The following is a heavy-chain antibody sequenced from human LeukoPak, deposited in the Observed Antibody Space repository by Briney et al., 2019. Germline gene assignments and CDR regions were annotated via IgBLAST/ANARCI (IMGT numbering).Heavy chain of an antibody. D-gene: IGHD2/OR15-2a*01. J-gene: IGHJ4*02. CDR2: IKSNADGGTP. CDR3: TTFYHEYSPY. Sequence: PGGSLRLSCAASGFSFMNAWMIWVRQAPGKGLEWVGRIKSNADGGTPDYAAPARGRFAISRDDSKNTLYLQMNSLKTEDTAVYYCTTFYHEYSPYWGRGTLVTVSS. CDR1: GFSFMNAW. V-gene: IGHV3-15*01.